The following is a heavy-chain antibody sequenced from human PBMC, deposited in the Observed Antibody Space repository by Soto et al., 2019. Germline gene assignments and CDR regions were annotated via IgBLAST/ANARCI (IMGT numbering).Heavy chain of an antibody. Sequence: SETLSLTCAVYGGSFSAYYWSWVRQPPGKGLEWIGEIIHSESTKYNPSLKSRVTISVDTSKNQFSLKLSSVTAADTAVYYCARDLGVTATGPSLDSWGQGTQVTVSS. CDR2: IIHSEST. D-gene: IGHD6-25*01. V-gene: IGHV4-34*12. CDR1: GGSFSAYY. J-gene: IGHJ4*02. CDR3: ARDLGVTATGPSLDS.